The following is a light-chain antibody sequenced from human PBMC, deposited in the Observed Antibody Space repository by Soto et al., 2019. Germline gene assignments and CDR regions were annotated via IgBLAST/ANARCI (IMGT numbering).Light chain of an antibody. CDR1: QSVTID. Sequence: EIVLTQSPGTLSLSPGERATLSCRASQSVTIDLAWYQQKAGQAPRLLIHGASNRATGIPDRFSGSGSGTDFTLTISRLEPEDSAVYYCQQYDSSVTFGGGTKVEIK. CDR2: GAS. CDR3: QQYDSSVT. J-gene: IGKJ4*01. V-gene: IGKV3-20*01.